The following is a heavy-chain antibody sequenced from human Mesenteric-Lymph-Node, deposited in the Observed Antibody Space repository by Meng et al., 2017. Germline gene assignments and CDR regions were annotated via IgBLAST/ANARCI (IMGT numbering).Heavy chain of an antibody. Sequence: QVHLQQCGLGLLKGSEGLAHTRAVYVKSYNDYTWSWVLRPPGNGLDWFVEINHCRTTNDNPSLTSRVTISVHTSKNQFSLKLSSVTAADTAVYYCARGAGTFDYWGQETRVTVAS. CDR1: VKSYNDYT. CDR2: INHCRTT. D-gene: IGHD1-1*01. V-gene: IGHV4-34*01. J-gene: IGHJ4*02. CDR3: ARGAGTFDY.